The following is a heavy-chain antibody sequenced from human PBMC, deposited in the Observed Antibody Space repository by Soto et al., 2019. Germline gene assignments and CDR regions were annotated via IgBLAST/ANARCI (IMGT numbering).Heavy chain of an antibody. J-gene: IGHJ3*02. CDR1: GFTFRGHA. V-gene: IGHV3-23*01. Sequence: EVRVLESGGDLVQPGGSLRLFCEGSGFTFRGHAMTWIRQAPGKGPEWVSTITADGGAYYADSVKGRFAMSRDASERTLYLQMNSLGVEDTAAYYCAPHVSCAGGSCQYDAFAIRGQGTVVTVSS. CDR2: ITADGGA. D-gene: IGHD2-15*01. CDR3: APHVSCAGGSCQYDAFAI.